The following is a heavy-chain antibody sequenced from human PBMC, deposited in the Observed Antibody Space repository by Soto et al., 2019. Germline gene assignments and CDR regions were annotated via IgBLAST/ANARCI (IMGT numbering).Heavy chain of an antibody. Sequence: ASVKVSCKASGYTFTSYDINWVRQDTGQGLEWMGWMNPNSGNTGYAQKFQGRVTMTRNTSISTAYMELSSLRSEDTAVYYCASAGLYYDFWSGYPGSDYYYYGMDVWGQGTTVTVSS. D-gene: IGHD3-3*01. CDR2: MNPNSGNT. J-gene: IGHJ6*02. CDR1: GYTFTSYD. CDR3: ASAGLYYDFWSGYPGSDYYYYGMDV. V-gene: IGHV1-8*01.